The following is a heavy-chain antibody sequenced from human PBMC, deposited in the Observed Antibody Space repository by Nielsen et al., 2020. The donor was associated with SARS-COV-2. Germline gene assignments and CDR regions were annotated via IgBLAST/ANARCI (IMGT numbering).Heavy chain of an antibody. J-gene: IGHJ3*02. CDR2: IYSGGST. D-gene: IGHD4-23*01. Sequence: GESLKISCAASGFTVSSNYMSWVRQAPGKGLEWVSVIYSGGSTYYADSVKGRFTISRDNSKNTLYLQMNSLRAEDTAVYYCARSRLYGGNSNDAFDIWGQGTMVTVSS. V-gene: IGHV3-53*01. CDR3: ARSRLYGGNSNDAFDI. CDR1: GFTVSSNY.